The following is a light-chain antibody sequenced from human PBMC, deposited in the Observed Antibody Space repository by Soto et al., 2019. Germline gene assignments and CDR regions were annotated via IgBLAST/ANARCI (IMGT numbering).Light chain of an antibody. CDR1: QSVSSD. CDR2: GAS. Sequence: EIVMTQSPATLSVSPGERATLSCRASQSVSSDLAWYHQKPGQAPRLLIYGASTRATGIPARFSGSGSGTEFTLTINSLQSEDSAVYYCQQYDNWPITFGQGTRLEIK. J-gene: IGKJ5*01. V-gene: IGKV3-15*01. CDR3: QQYDNWPIT.